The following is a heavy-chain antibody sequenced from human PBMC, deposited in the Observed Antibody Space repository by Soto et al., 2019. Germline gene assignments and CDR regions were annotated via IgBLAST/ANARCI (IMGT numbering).Heavy chain of an antibody. CDR1: GFTFSGSA. CDR2: IRSKANSYAT. D-gene: IGHD6-6*01. J-gene: IGHJ5*02. CDR3: TSFSSFPGVWFDP. Sequence: GGSLRLSCAASGFTFSGSAMHWVRQASGKGLEWVGRIRSKANSYATAYAASVKGRFTISRDDSKNTAYLQMNSLKTEDTAVYYCTSFSSFPGVWFDPWGQGTLVTVSS. V-gene: IGHV3-73*01.